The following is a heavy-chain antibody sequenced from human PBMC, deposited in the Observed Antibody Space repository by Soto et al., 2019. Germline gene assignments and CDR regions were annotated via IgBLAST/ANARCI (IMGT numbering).Heavy chain of an antibody. J-gene: IGHJ4*02. V-gene: IGHV3-23*01. CDR3: ANDMVIGDTLLDVDS. CDR2: ISNDGDTT. D-gene: IGHD2-21*02. Sequence: VSLRLSCAASGFSFDNYAFNWVRQAPGKGLEWVSTISNDGDTTYYSDSVKGRFTISRDNSKNTLYLQMSSLRAEDTATYYCANDMVIGDTLLDVDSWGQGTLVTLSS. CDR1: GFSFDNYA.